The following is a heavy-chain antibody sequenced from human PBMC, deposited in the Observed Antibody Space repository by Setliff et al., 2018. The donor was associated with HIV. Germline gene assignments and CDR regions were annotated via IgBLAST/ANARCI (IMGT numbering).Heavy chain of an antibody. J-gene: IGHJ5*02. CDR2: IHYSGST. V-gene: IGHV4-39*01. CDR1: GASIGNGGYY. CDR3: ARSYYYDSSGYSSRYWFDP. D-gene: IGHD3-22*01. Sequence: LSLTCTVSGASIGNGGYYWTWVRQPPGRGLEWIGEIHYSGSTYSNPSLKSRVTMSVDTSRNQFSLKLSSVTAADTAVYYCARSYYYDSSGYSSRYWFDPWGQGTLVTVSS.